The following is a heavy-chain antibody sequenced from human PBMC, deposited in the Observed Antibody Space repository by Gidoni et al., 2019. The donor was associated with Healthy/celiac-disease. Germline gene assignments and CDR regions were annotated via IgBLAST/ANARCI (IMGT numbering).Heavy chain of an antibody. CDR3: HAYAYYYDSSGSVYFDY. Sequence: EVQLVETGGGSIQPGGSLRLSCAASGFTVRSNYMCWVRQAPGKGLEWVSIIYSGGSTYYADSLKGRFTISRDNSKNTLYLQMNSLRAEDTAVYYCHAYAYYYDSSGSVYFDYWGQGTLVTVSS. V-gene: IGHV3-53*02. J-gene: IGHJ4*02. CDR2: IYSGGST. D-gene: IGHD3-22*01. CDR1: GFTVRSNY.